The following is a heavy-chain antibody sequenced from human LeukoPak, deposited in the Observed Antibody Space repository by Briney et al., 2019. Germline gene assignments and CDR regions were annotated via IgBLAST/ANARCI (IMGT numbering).Heavy chain of an antibody. CDR1: GGSFSGYY. D-gene: IGHD2-15*01. V-gene: IGHV4-34*01. J-gene: IGHJ5*02. CDR2: INHSGST. CDR3: ARGLTVVVLSATLSDWFDP. Sequence: PSETLSLTCAVYGGSFSGYYWSWIRQPPGKGLEWIGEINHSGSTNYNPSLKSRVTISVDTSKNQFSLKLSSVTAADTAVYYCARGLTVVVLSATLSDWFDPWGQGTLVTVSS.